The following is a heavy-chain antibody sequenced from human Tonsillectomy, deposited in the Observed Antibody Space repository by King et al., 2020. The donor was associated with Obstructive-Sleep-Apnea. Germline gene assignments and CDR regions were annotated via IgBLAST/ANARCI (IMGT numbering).Heavy chain of an antibody. CDR2: INPGDSDT. J-gene: IGHJ4*02. Sequence: QLVQSGAEVKKPGESLKISCKGSGYSFTTYWIGWVRQMPGKGLEWMGIINPGDSDTRYSPSFHGQVTISVDKSISTAYLQWNSLKASDTAMYFCARQASGWSPFDYWGQGTLVTVSS. D-gene: IGHD6-19*01. CDR1: GYSFTTYW. V-gene: IGHV5-51*01. CDR3: ARQASGWSPFDY.